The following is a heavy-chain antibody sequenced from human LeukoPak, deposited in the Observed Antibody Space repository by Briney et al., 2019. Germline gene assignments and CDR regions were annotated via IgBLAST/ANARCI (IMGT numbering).Heavy chain of an antibody. Sequence: SETLSLTCTVSGGSIRSYYWSWIRQPPAKGRQWIGYIYYSGSANYNPSLKSRVTISVDTSKNQFSLKLSSVTAADTAVYYCASYCSGGSCYSDAFDIWGQGTMVTVSS. CDR3: ASYCSGGSCYSDAFDI. V-gene: IGHV4-59*01. J-gene: IGHJ3*02. CDR2: IYYSGSA. D-gene: IGHD2-15*01. CDR1: GGSIRSYY.